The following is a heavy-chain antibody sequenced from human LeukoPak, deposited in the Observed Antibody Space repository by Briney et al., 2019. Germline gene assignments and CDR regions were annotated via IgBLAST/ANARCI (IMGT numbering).Heavy chain of an antibody. CDR1: GYTFTSYA. J-gene: IGHJ4*02. Sequence: GASVKVSCKPSGYTFTSYAISWVRQAPGQGLEWMGWISVYNGNTKYAQKLQGRVTMTTETSTSTVYMELRSLRSDDTAVYYCARDRGYRGRWDYWGQGTLVTVSS. CDR2: ISVYNGNT. CDR3: ARDRGYRGRWDY. D-gene: IGHD5-12*01. V-gene: IGHV1-18*01.